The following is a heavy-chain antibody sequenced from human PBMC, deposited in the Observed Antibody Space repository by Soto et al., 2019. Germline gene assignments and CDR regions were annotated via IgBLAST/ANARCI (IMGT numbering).Heavy chain of an antibody. J-gene: IGHJ5*02. CDR2: INSDGSST. CDR1: GFTFSSYW. CDR3: ARASPLLTTGWFDP. D-gene: IGHD4-17*01. V-gene: IGHV3-74*01. Sequence: GGSLRLSCVASGFTFSSYWMHWVRQAPGKGLVWVSRINSDGSSTSYADSVKGRFTISRDNAKNTLYLQMNSLRAEDTAVYYCARASPLLTTGWFDPWGQGTLVTVSS.